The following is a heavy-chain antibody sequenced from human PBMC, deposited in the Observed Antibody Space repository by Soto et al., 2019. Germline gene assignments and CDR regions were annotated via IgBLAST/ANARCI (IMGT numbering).Heavy chain of an antibody. Sequence: APGKGLEWVGFIKSKAFGGTPEYAASVKGRFTISRDDSKSIAYLQMNSLKTEDTAVYYCTRMNCSSTSCYSDYWGQGTLVTVSS. CDR3: TRMNCSSTSCYSDY. V-gene: IGHV3-49*02. D-gene: IGHD2-2*01. J-gene: IGHJ4*02. CDR2: IKSKAFGGTP.